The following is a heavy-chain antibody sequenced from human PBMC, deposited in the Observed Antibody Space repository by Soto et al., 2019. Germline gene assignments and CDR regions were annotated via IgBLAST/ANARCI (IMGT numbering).Heavy chain of an antibody. D-gene: IGHD3-3*01. V-gene: IGHV1-8*01. CDR1: GYTFTSYD. Sequence: QVQLVQSGAEVKKPGASVKVSCKASGYTFTSYDINWVRQATGQGLEWMGWMNPNSGNTGYAQKFQGRVTMTRNTSISTAYMELSSLRSEDTTVYYCARGKQYDFWSGPDVWGKGTTVTVSS. J-gene: IGHJ6*04. CDR3: ARGKQYDFWSGPDV. CDR2: MNPNSGNT.